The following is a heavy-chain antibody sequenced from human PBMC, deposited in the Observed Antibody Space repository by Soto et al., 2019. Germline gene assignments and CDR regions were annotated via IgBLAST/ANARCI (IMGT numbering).Heavy chain of an antibody. J-gene: IGHJ6*02. CDR3: AKEPEYSSAWYGTDV. CDR2: IIPILAMP. Sequence: QVQLVQSGAEVKKPGSSVKVSCKASGGTFNTFSVTWVRQAPGQGLEWMGRIIPILAMPNYSHKFQGRVTMTADKSSNTAYMELSRLTSDDTAVYYCAKEPEYSSAWYGTDVWGQGTTVTVS. CDR1: GGTFNTFS. D-gene: IGHD3-22*01. V-gene: IGHV1-69*08.